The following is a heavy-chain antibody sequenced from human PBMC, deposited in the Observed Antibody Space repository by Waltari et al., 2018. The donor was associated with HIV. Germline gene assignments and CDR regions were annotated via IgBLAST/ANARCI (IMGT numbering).Heavy chain of an antibody. Sequence: TLNNYALNWVRQAPGKGLEWVGGISGSGDRTDYAASAKGRFTISRDNSKKTLYLQMRGLRVDDTASYYCAVQDGFFDFWGRGTVVSVAS. CDR3: AVQDGFFDF. CDR1: TLNNYA. CDR2: ISGSGDRT. V-gene: IGHV3-23*01. D-gene: IGHD3-3*01. J-gene: IGHJ4*02.